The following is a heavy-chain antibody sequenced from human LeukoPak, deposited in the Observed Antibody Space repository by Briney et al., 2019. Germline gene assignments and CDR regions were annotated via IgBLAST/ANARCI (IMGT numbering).Heavy chain of an antibody. CDR1: GFAFSGYW. D-gene: IGHD5-24*01. CDR2: IKQDASDK. CDR3: ARARPNYKSQGGYYFDY. Sequence: GGSLRLSCAASGFAFSGYWMSWVRQAPGKGLEWVANIKQDASDKYYVDSVKGRFTISRDNAKNSLYLQMNSLRVEDTAVYHCARARPNYKSQGGYYFDYWGQGTLVTVSS. J-gene: IGHJ4*02. V-gene: IGHV3-7*01.